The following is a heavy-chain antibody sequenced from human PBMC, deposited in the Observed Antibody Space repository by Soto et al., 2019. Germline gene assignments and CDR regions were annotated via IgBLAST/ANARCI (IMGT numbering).Heavy chain of an antibody. D-gene: IGHD3-3*01. CDR2: ISAYNGNT. CDR1: GYTFTSYG. Sequence: ASVKVSCKASGYTFTSYGISWVRQAPGQGLEWMGWISAYNGNTNYAQKLQGRVTMTTDTSTSTAYMELRSLRSDDTAVYYCARDRGTYYDFWSGYPPRYYYYGMDVWGQGTTVTSP. V-gene: IGHV1-18*01. J-gene: IGHJ6*02. CDR3: ARDRGTYYDFWSGYPPRYYYYGMDV.